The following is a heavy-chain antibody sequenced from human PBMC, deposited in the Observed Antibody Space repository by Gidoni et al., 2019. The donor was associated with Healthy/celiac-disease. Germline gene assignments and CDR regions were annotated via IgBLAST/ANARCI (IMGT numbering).Heavy chain of an antibody. V-gene: IGHV3-30*18. CDR3: AKDVTLGVFDY. CDR1: GFTFSSYG. Sequence: QVQLVESGGGVVQPGSSLRLSCAASGFTFSSYGMHWVRQAPGKGLEWVAVISYDGSNKYYADSVKGRFTISRDNSKNTLYLQMNSLRAEDTAVYYCAKDVTLGVFDYWGQGTLVTVSS. CDR2: ISYDGSNK. D-gene: IGHD3-10*01. J-gene: IGHJ4*02.